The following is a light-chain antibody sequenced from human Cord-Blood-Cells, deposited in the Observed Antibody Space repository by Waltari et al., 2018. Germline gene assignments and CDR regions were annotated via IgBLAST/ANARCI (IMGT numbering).Light chain of an antibody. CDR3: QQSYSTPIT. CDR2: AAS. V-gene: IGKV1-39*01. J-gene: IGKJ5*01. CDR1: QSISSY. Sequence: DIQMTQSPSSLSASVGDRVTITCRASQSISSYLNWYQQKPGKAPKLLIYAASSLQSGVPSRFSGSGSGTDFTLTISRLQPEDFATYYCQQSYSTPITFGLGTRLEIK.